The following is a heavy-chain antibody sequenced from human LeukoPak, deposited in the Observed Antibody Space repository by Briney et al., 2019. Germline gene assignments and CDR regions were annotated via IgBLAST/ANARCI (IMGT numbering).Heavy chain of an antibody. J-gene: IGHJ4*02. CDR3: ARDGPRLQEIY. CDR1: GFIFSKAW. CDR2: IKSKSAGGTT. D-gene: IGHD5-24*01. Sequence: GGSLRLSCAASGFIFSKAWMSWVRQAPGKGLEWVGRIKSKSAGGTTDYAAPMKGRLTISRDDSKNTLYLQMNSLRAEDAAVYYCARDGPRLQEIYWGQGTLVTASS. V-gene: IGHV3-15*01.